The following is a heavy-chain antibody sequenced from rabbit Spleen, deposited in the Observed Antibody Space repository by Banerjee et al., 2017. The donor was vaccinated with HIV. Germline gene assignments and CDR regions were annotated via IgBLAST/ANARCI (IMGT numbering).Heavy chain of an antibody. D-gene: IGHD8-1*01. CDR3: ARDTGSSFSTYGMDL. V-gene: IGHV1S40*01. CDR1: GVSLNSGYD. CDR2: IYTGNSKT. Sequence: QSLEESGGDLVKPGASLTLTCTASGVSLNSGYDMCWVRQAPGKGLEWIACIYTGNSKTYYANWAKGRFTISKTSSTTVTLQMTSLTAADTATYFCARDTGSSFSTYGMDLWGPGTLVTVS. J-gene: IGHJ6*01.